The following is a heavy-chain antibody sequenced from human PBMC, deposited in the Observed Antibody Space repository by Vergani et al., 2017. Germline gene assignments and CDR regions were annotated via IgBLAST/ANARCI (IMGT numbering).Heavy chain of an antibody. CDR1: GYAFTSYH. CDR3: AREGVTSMVRGVLSSTEVDP. Sequence: QVHLVQSGAEVKKPGASVKVSCKASGYAFTSYHMHWVRQAPGQGLEWMGIINPSGGYTRYSQKFQGRVTMTRDTSTSTVFMELSSLRSEDTAVYYCAREGVTSMVRGVLSSTEVDPWGQGTLVIVPS. J-gene: IGHJ5*02. V-gene: IGHV1-46*03. CDR2: INPSGGYT. D-gene: IGHD3-10*01.